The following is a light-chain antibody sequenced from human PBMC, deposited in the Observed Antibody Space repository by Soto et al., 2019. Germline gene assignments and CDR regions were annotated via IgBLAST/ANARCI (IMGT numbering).Light chain of an antibody. J-gene: IGKJ2*01. Sequence: EIVLTQSPGTLSLSPGERATLSCRASQSVSSCFFAWYQQKPGQPPRLLIYGTSSRATGVPDRFSGSGSGTDFTLTISRLESEDFAVYYCQQHVDTPRTFGQGTKLDIK. CDR1: QSVSSCF. V-gene: IGKV3-20*01. CDR3: QQHVDTPRT. CDR2: GTS.